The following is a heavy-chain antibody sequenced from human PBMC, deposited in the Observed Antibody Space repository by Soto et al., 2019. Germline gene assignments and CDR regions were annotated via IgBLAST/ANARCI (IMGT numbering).Heavy chain of an antibody. Sequence: GASVKVSCKASGGTFSSYAISWVRQAPGQGLEWMGGIIPIFGTANYAQKFQGRVTITADKSTSTAYMELSSLRSEDTAVYYCARARYPITGTYYFDYWGQGTLVTVSS. J-gene: IGHJ4*02. CDR3: ARARYPITGTYYFDY. CDR2: IIPIFGTA. D-gene: IGHD1-20*01. V-gene: IGHV1-69*06. CDR1: GGTFSSYA.